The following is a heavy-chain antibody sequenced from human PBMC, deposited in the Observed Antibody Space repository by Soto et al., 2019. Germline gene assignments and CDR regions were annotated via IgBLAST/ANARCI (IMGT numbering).Heavy chain of an antibody. Sequence: SETLSLTCTVSGGSISSYYWSWIRQPPGKGLEWIGYIYYSGSTNYNPSLKSRVTISVDTSKNQFSLKLSSVTAADTVVYYCAAYDFWSGYYSDYWGQGTLVTVSS. J-gene: IGHJ4*02. CDR2: IYYSGST. CDR3: AAYDFWSGYYSDY. CDR1: GGSISSYY. V-gene: IGHV4-59*01. D-gene: IGHD3-3*01.